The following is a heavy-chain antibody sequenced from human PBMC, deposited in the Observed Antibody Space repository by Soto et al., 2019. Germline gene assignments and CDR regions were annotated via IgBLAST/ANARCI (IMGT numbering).Heavy chain of an antibody. CDR2: VHYSGTT. Sequence: QLQLQESGPGLVKPSETLSLTCTVSGGSISSTSDFWAWVRQPPGRGLQWIGSVHYSGTTYYDPSLQRRVIISGDTSKNQFSLKLRSVTATDAAVYFCTRLIHCFTTACYFDTWSQGTLVTVSS. J-gene: IGHJ4*02. V-gene: IGHV4-39*01. CDR3: TRLIHCFTTACYFDT. CDR1: GGSISSTSDF. D-gene: IGHD2-2*02.